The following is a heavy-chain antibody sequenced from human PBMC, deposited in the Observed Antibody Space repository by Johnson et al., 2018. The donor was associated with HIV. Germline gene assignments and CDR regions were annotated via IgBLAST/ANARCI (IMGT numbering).Heavy chain of an antibody. CDR2: IKQDGSEK. V-gene: IGHV3-7*03. J-gene: IGHJ3*02. CDR3: ARLIVGAPGAFDI. CDR1: AFTFSSFA. D-gene: IGHD1-26*01. Sequence: VQLVESGGGFVQPGGSLRLSCAASAFTFSSFAMSWVRQAPGKGLEWVANIKQDGSEKYYVDSVKGRFTISRDNAKNSLYLQMNSLRAEDTAVYYCARLIVGAPGAFDIWGQGTMVTVSS.